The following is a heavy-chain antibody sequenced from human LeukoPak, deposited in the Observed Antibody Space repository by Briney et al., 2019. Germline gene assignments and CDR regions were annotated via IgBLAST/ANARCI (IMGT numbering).Heavy chain of an antibody. V-gene: IGHV4-59*08. CDR3: ARMVIRAYCSGGGCYEHAFDI. CDR2: IYYGGST. J-gene: IGHJ3*02. CDR1: GGSISTYY. D-gene: IGHD2-15*01. Sequence: SETLSLTCTVSGGSISTYYWSWIRQPPGKGLEWIGYIYYGGSTNYNPSLKSRVTISVDTSKIQFSLKLNSVTAADTAVYYCARMVIRAYCSGGGCYEHAFDIWGQGTVVTVSS.